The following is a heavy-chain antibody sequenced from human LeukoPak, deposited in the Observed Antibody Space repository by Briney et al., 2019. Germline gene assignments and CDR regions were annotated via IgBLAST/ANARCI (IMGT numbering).Heavy chain of an antibody. D-gene: IGHD3-3*01. CDR3: AKEFDSWSRSHYSY. CDR2: ISSSGSTI. V-gene: IGHV3-48*03. J-gene: IGHJ4*02. CDR1: GFTFSSYE. Sequence: GGSLRLSCAASGFTFSSYEMNWVRQAPGKGLEWVSYISSSGSTIYYADSVKGRFTISRDNSKNTLYLQMNSLRAEDTGVHYCAKEFDSWSRSHYSYWGQGTLVTVSS.